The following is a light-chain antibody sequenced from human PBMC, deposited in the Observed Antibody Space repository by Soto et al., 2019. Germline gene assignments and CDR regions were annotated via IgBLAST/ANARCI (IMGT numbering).Light chain of an antibody. CDR3: QSYDNSLSGSWV. J-gene: IGLJ3*02. CDR1: SSNIGAGYD. CDR2: GNN. Sequence: QAVVTQPPSVSGAPGQRVTISCTGSSSNIGAGYDVHWYQQLPGTAPKLLIYGNNNRPSGVPDRFSGSKSGTSASLAITGLQAEDEAEYYCQSYDNSLSGSWVFGGGTQLTVL. V-gene: IGLV1-40*01.